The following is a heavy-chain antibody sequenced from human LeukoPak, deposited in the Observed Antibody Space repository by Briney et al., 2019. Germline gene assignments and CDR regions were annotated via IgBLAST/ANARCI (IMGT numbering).Heavy chain of an antibody. CDR1: GGSISSGGYC. D-gene: IGHD3-22*01. CDR2: IYGNGGT. J-gene: IGHJ4*02. V-gene: IGHV4-31*03. Sequence: SQTLSLTCTVSGGSISSGGYCWSWIRQHPGKGLEWIGYIYGNGGTYYNPSLKSRVTMSVDTSKNQFSLKLTSVAAADAAVYFCARGISTGYYFDYWGQGTLVTVSS. CDR3: ARGISTGYYFDY.